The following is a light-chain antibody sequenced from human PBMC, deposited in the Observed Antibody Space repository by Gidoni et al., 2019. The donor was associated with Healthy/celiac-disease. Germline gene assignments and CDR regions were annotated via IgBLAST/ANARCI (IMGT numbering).Light chain of an antibody. J-gene: IGKJ1*01. Sequence: EIVLTQSPATLSLSPGERATLSCRASQSVSSYLAWYQQQPGQAPRLLIYDASNRATGIPARFSGSWSGTDFTLTISSLEPEDFAVYYCQQRSNWPTFGQGTKVEIK. CDR1: QSVSSY. CDR3: QQRSNWPT. CDR2: DAS. V-gene: IGKV3-11*01.